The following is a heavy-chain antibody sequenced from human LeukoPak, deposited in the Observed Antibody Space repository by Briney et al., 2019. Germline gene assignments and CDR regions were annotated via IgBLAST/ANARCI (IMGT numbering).Heavy chain of an antibody. Sequence: SETLSLTCSVSGGSISNSRYYWGWLRQPPGKGLEWIGYIYYSGSTNYNPSLKSRVTISVDTSKNQFSPKLSSVTAADTAVYYCARHHFYRRTSGFDYWGQGTLVTVSS. CDR3: ARHHFYRRTSGFDY. CDR1: GGSISNSRYY. V-gene: IGHV4-61*05. D-gene: IGHD2-2*01. CDR2: IYYSGST. J-gene: IGHJ4*02.